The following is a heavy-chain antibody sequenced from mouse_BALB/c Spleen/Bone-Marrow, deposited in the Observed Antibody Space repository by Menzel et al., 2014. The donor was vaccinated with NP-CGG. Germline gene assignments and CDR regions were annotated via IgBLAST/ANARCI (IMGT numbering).Heavy chain of an antibody. D-gene: IGHD2-2*01. Sequence: VQLQQSGAELARPGASVKLSCKASGYTFTSYWMQWVKQRPGQGLEWIGAIYPGDGDTRYTQKFKGKATLTADKSSSTAYMQLSSLASEDSAVYYCASYYGYDGRGYWGQGTTLTVSS. CDR3: ASYYGYDGRGY. CDR2: IYPGDGDT. CDR1: GYTFTSYW. V-gene: IGHV1-87*01. J-gene: IGHJ2*01.